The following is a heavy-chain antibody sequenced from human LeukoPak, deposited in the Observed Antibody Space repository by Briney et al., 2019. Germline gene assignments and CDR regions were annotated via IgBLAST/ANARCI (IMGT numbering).Heavy chain of an antibody. D-gene: IGHD6-19*01. J-gene: IGHJ4*02. CDR1: GFTFSIYT. V-gene: IGHV3-23*01. CDR2: IIGSGGRT. Sequence: GGSLRLSCAPSGFTFSIYTMTWVRQAPGKGLEWVSTIIGSGGRTYNADSVKGRFTISRDNSKNTLYLQMNSLRAEDTAVYYRAKASSDSSGWSYYWGQGTLVTVSS. CDR3: AKASSDSSGWSYY.